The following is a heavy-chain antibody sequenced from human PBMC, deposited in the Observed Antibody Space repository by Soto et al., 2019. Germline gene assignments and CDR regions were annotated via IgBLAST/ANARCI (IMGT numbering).Heavy chain of an antibody. Sequence: EVQLVQSGAEVKKPGESLKISCQTSGYTFTNYWIGWVRQMPGGGLEWLGLIFPRDFDVRYSPSFEGQVTISADRSTATAFLQLRSLEASDSALYFCARLVSLLQPIDSWGQGTPVTVSS. CDR2: IFPRDFDV. CDR1: GYTFTNYW. CDR3: ARLVSLLQPIDS. V-gene: IGHV5-51*01. D-gene: IGHD4-4*01. J-gene: IGHJ5*01.